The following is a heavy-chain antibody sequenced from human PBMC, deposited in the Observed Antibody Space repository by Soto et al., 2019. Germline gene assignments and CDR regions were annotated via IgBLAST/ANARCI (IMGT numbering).Heavy chain of an antibody. V-gene: IGHV1-69*19. CDR1: GGTFSSYA. D-gene: IGHD3-22*01. Sequence: QVQLVQSGAEVKKPGSSVKVSCKASGGTFSSYAISWVRQAPGQGLEWMGGIIPIFGTANHAQKFQGRVTITADESASTAYMELSSLRSEDTAVYYCARLEYDGSGYYEKAFDIWGQGPMVTVSS. CDR3: ARLEYDGSGYYEKAFDI. J-gene: IGHJ3*02. CDR2: IIPIFGTA.